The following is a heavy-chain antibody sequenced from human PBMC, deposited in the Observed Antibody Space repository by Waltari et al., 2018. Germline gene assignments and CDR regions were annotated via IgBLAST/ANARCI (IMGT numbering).Heavy chain of an antibody. D-gene: IGHD1-1*01. CDR3: TTGSVEGY. V-gene: IGHV3-15*01. J-gene: IGHJ4*02. CDR1: GFTFSNAW. Sequence: EVQLVESGGGLVKPGGSLRLSLSASGFTFSNAWMNWVRQAPGKGLEWVGRIKLKSDGGTTDYGTPVKGRFSISRDDSENTLYLQMNSLKTEDTAVYYCTTGSVEGYWGQGTLVSVSS. CDR2: IKLKSDGGTT.